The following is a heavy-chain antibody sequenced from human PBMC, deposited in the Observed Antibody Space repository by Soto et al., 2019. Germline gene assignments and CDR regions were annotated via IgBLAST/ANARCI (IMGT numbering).Heavy chain of an antibody. Sequence: QVQLQQWGAGLLKPSETLSLTCADYGGSVSSGNYYWSWIRQPPGKGLEWIGEMSHRGGTHFNPSLKSRVTISVDTSKSHFSLKMSSVTAADTALYYCARVERGTATTVVDAFDIWGPGTMVTVSS. J-gene: IGHJ3*02. CDR1: GGSVSSGNYY. CDR3: ARVERGTATTVVDAFDI. D-gene: IGHD1-1*01. V-gene: IGHV4-34*01. CDR2: MSHRGGT.